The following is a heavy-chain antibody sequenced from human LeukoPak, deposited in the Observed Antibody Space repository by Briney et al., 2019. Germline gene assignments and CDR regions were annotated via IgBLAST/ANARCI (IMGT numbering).Heavy chain of an antibody. Sequence: PGGSLRLSCAASGFTFSSYSMNWVRQAPGKGLEWVSSISSSSSYIYYADSVKGRFTISREHAKDSLYLQMNRLRAEDTAVYYCARFPPSYRLQRGGIWGQGTLVTVSS. J-gene: IGHJ4*02. V-gene: IGHV3-21*01. CDR1: GFTFSSYS. CDR2: ISSSSSYI. CDR3: ARFPPSYRLQRGGI. D-gene: IGHD5-24*01.